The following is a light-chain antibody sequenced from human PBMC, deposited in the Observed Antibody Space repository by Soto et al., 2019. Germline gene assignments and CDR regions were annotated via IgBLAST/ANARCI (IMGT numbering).Light chain of an antibody. CDR1: QIISSY. J-gene: IGKJ4*01. CDR2: AAS. CDR3: QQSYSTPHT. V-gene: IGKV1-39*01. Sequence: DIQMTQSPSSLSASVGDRFTITCRASQIISSYLNWYQQKPGKAPKLLIYAASSLQSGVPSRFSGSESGTDFTLTISSLQPEDFATYYCQQSYSTPHTFGGGTKVDIK.